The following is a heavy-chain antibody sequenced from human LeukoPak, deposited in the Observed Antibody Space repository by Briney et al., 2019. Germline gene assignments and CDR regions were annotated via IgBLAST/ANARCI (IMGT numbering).Heavy chain of an antibody. Sequence: PRASVKVSYKASGGTFSSYAISWVRQAPGQGLEWMRRIIPILGIANYAQKFQGRVTITADKSTSTAYMELSSLRSEDTAVYYCARDVGTTSGSILDYWGQGTLVTVSS. V-gene: IGHV1-69*04. CDR2: IIPILGIA. CDR3: ARDVGTTSGSILDY. CDR1: GGTFSSYA. D-gene: IGHD1-7*01. J-gene: IGHJ4*02.